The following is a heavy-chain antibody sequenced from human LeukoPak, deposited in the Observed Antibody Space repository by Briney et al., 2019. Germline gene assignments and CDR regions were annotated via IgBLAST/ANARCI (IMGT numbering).Heavy chain of an antibody. CDR2: ISSSSSYI. V-gene: IGHV3-21*01. D-gene: IGHD6-19*01. Sequence: PGGSLRLSCAASGFTFSSYSMNWVRQAPGKGLEWVSSISSSSSYIYYADSVKGRFTIPRDNAKNSLYLQMNSLRAEDTAVYYCARDQPPGIAVAGTDAFDIWGQGTMVTVSS. J-gene: IGHJ3*02. CDR1: GFTFSSYS. CDR3: ARDQPPGIAVAGTDAFDI.